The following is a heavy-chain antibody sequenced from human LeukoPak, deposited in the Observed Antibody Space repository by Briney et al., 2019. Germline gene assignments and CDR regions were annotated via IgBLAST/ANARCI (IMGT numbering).Heavy chain of an antibody. CDR3: ARDYYDILTGSYAFDI. D-gene: IGHD3-9*01. CDR1: GYTFNKYS. J-gene: IGHJ3*02. CDR2: INTNTGNP. V-gene: IGHV7-4-1*02. Sequence: ASVKVSCKASGYTFNKYSISWVRQAPGQGLEWMGWINTNTGNPTYAQGFTGRFVFSLDTSVSTAYLQISSLKAEDTAVYYCARDYYDILTGSYAFDIWGQGTMVTVSS.